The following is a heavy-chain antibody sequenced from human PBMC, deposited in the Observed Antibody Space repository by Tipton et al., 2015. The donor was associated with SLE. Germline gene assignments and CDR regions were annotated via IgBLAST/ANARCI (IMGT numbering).Heavy chain of an antibody. Sequence: LSLTCTVSGGSISSSSYYWGWIRQPPGKGLEWVAVISYDGSNKYYADSVKGRFTISRDNSKNTLYLQMNSLRAEDTAVYYCARVHYYDSTLDYWGQGTLVTVSP. CDR1: GGSISSSS. J-gene: IGHJ4*02. CDR2: ISYDGSNK. D-gene: IGHD3-22*01. CDR3: ARVHYYDSTLDY. V-gene: IGHV3-30-3*01.